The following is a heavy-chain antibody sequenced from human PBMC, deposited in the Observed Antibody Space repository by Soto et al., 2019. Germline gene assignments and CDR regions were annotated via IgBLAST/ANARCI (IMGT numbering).Heavy chain of an antibody. CDR3: ARVGYYDSSGYSFDY. Sequence: QVQLVQSGAEVKKPGASVKVSCKASGYTFTGYYMHWVRQAPGQGLEWMGWINPNSGGTNYAQKFQGWVTMTRDTSISTVYMELSRLRSDDTAVYYCARVGYYDSSGYSFDYWGQGTLVTVSS. J-gene: IGHJ4*02. D-gene: IGHD3-22*01. CDR2: INPNSGGT. CDR1: GYTFTGYY. V-gene: IGHV1-2*04.